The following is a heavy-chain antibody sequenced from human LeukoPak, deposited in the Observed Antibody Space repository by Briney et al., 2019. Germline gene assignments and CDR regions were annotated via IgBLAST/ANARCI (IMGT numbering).Heavy chain of an antibody. CDR1: GGSISSGSYY. CDR3: ARDRRGYSFNWFDP. CDR2: IYTSGST. J-gene: IGHJ5*02. D-gene: IGHD5-18*01. V-gene: IGHV4-61*02. Sequence: PSETLSLTCTVSGGSISSGSYYWSWIRQPAGKGLEWIGRIYTSGSTNYNPSLKSRVTISVDTSKNQFSLKLSSVTAADTAVYYCARDRRGYSFNWFDPWGQGTLVTVSS.